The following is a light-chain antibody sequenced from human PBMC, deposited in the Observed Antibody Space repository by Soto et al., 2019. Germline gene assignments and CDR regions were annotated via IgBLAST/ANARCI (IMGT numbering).Light chain of an antibody. Sequence: QSVLTQPASVSGSPGQSITISCTGTSSDVGGYNYVSWYQQHPGKAPKLMIYEVSNRPSGVSNRFSGSKSGNTASLTISGLQAEDEADYYCSSYTSSSTLSYAFLTGTKVTVL. J-gene: IGLJ1*01. CDR1: SSDVGGYNY. CDR2: EVS. CDR3: SSYTSSSTLSYA. V-gene: IGLV2-14*01.